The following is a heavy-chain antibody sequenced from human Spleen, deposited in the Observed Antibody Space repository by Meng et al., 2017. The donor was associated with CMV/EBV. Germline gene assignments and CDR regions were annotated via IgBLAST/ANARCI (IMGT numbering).Heavy chain of an antibody. D-gene: IGHD5-12*01. V-gene: IGHV3-48*04. CDR1: GFTFSSYS. CDR2: ISSSSSTI. J-gene: IGHJ4*02. Sequence: GGSLRLSCAASGFTFSSYSMNWVRQAPGKGLEWVSYISSSSSTIYYADSVKGRFTISRDNAKNSLYLQMNSLRAEDTAVYYCARVRGYSGYDDGYWGQGTRVTVSS. CDR3: ARVRGYSGYDDGY.